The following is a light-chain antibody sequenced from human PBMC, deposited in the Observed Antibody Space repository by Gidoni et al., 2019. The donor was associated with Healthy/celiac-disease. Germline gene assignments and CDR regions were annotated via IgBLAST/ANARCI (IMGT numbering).Light chain of an antibody. Sequence: DIVLTQSPGTLSLCPGERATLSCRASQSVSSNYLAWYQQKPGQAPRLLIYGASSRATGIPDRFSGSGSGTDFILTISRLEPEDFAVYYCQQYGSSPLTFGGGTKVEIK. J-gene: IGKJ4*01. CDR3: QQYGSSPLT. CDR1: QSVSSNY. CDR2: GAS. V-gene: IGKV3-20*01.